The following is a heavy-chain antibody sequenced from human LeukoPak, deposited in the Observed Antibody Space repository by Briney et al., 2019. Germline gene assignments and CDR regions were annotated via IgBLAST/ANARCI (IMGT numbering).Heavy chain of an antibody. CDR3: ARVLRYFDWLSPPDY. D-gene: IGHD3-9*01. J-gene: IGHJ4*02. CDR1: GFTLSSYS. Sequence: GGSLRLSCAASGFTLSSYSMNWVRQAPGKGLEWVSYISSSSSTIYYADSVKGRFTISRDNAKNSLYLQMNSLRAEDTAVYYCARVLRYFDWLSPPDYWGQGTLVTVSS. V-gene: IGHV3-48*01. CDR2: ISSSSSTI.